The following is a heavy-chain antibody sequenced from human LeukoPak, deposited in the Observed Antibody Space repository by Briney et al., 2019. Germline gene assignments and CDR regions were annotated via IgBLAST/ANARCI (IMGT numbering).Heavy chain of an antibody. D-gene: IGHD6-13*01. J-gene: IGHJ4*02. CDR3: AGGPSAAAV. Sequence: SETLSLTCVVSGGPITSGGYSWSWIRQPPGKGLEWIGYIYHSESTYYNPSLKSRVTISVDRSRNQFSLRLSSVTAADTAVYYCAGGPSAAAVWGQGTLVTVSS. CDR1: GGPITSGGYS. CDR2: IYHSEST. V-gene: IGHV4-30-2*01.